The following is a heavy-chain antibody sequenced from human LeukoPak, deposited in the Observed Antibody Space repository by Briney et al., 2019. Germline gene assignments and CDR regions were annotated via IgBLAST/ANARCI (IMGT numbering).Heavy chain of an antibody. D-gene: IGHD2-2*01. CDR1: GGTFSSYA. Sequence: GASVKVSCKASGGTFSSYAISWVRQAPGQGLEWMGGIIPIFGTANYAQKFQGRVTITADESTSTAYMELSSLRSEDTAVYYCARGGLSRYCSSTSCYHEWGYYFDYWGQGTLVIVSS. CDR3: ARGGLSRYCSSTSCYHEWGYYFDY. V-gene: IGHV1-69*13. J-gene: IGHJ4*02. CDR2: IIPIFGTA.